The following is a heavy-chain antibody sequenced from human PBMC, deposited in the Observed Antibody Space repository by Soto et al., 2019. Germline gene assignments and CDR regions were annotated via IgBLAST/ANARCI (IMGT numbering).Heavy chain of an antibody. CDR2: IYYSGTT. CDR3: ARIDGDYGHNWFDP. Sequence: PSETLSLTCTVSGGPLSSGSYYWSWIRQSPGQGLEWIGYIYYSGTTKYNPSLKSRVSISVDTSKNQFSLGSVTASDSAVYYCARIDGDYGHNWFDPWGQGTLVTVSS. J-gene: IGHJ5*02. D-gene: IGHD4-17*01. V-gene: IGHV4-61*01. CDR1: GGPLSSGSYY.